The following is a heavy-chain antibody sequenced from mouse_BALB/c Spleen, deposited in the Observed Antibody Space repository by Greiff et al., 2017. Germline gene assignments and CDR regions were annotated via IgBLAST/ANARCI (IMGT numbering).Heavy chain of an antibody. D-gene: IGHD4-1*01. J-gene: IGHJ1*01. CDR3: AREGTGTRYFDV. Sequence: DVQLQESGPGLVKPSQTVSLTCTVTGISITTGNYRWSWIRQFPGNKLEWIGYIYYSGTITYNPSLTSRTTITRDTSKNQFFLEMNSLTAEDTATYYCAREGTGTRYFDVWGAGTTVTVSS. V-gene: IGHV3-5*02. CDR2: IYYSGTI. CDR1: GISITTGNYR.